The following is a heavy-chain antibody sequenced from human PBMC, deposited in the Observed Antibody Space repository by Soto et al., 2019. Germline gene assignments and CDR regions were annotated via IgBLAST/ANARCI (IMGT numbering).Heavy chain of an antibody. CDR2: IHHSGST. Sequence: QVQLQESGPRLVKPSGTLSLTCTVSGDSVSSNSWWSWVRQPPGKGLEWIGEIHHSGSTNYNSSLKGRVSISIDKSKYQFSLNLYSVTAADAAVFYCGRAPRGYGMDVWGQGATVSVSS. J-gene: IGHJ6*02. CDR3: GRAPRGYGMDV. CDR1: GDSVSSNSW. V-gene: IGHV4-4*02.